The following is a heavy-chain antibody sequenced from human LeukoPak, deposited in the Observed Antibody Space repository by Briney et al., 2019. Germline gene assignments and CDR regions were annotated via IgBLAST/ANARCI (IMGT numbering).Heavy chain of an antibody. Sequence: GGSLRLTCVASGLPIADFAMHWVRQAPGKGLEWVSLISGDGVSTFYADSVKGRFSISRDNSKNSLYLEMNSLRTEDAAMYYCAKESGKFDYWGQGTLVAVSS. CDR1: GLPIADFA. V-gene: IGHV3-43*02. CDR2: ISGDGVST. CDR3: AKESGKFDY. J-gene: IGHJ4*02.